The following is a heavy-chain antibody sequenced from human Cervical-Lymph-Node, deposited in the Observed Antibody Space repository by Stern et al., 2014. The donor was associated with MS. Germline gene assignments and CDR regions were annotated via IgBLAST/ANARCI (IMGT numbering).Heavy chain of an antibody. CDR2: IIPIFGTA. D-gene: IGHD6-6*01. CDR1: GGTFSSYA. V-gene: IGHV1-69*01. Sequence: VQLEESGAEVKKPGSSVKVSCKASGGTFSSYAISWVRQAPGQGLEWLGGIIPIFGTANYAQKFQGRVTITADESTSTAYMELSSLRSEDTAVYYCARGGAARQIGYYFDYWGQGTLVTVSS. J-gene: IGHJ4*02. CDR3: ARGGAARQIGYYFDY.